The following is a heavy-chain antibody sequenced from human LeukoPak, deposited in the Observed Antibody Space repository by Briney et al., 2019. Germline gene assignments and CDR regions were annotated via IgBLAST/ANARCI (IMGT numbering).Heavy chain of an antibody. J-gene: IGHJ6*02. V-gene: IGHV4-34*01. CDR1: GGSFSGYY. CDR2: INHSGST. CDR3: ARGRRMWGSYYYYGMDA. Sequence: PSETLSLTCAVYGGSFSGYYWSWIRQPPGKGLEWIGEINHSGSTNYNPSLKSRVTISVDTSKNQFSLKLSSVTAADTAVYYCARGRRMWGSYYYYGMDAWGQGTTVTVSS. D-gene: IGHD2-21*01.